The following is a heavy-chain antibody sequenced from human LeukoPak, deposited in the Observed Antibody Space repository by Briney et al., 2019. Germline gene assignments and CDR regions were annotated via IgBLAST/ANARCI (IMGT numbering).Heavy chain of an antibody. CDR2: TYYRSKWYN. CDR3: ARGSGIAAAGTYAYYGMDV. Sequence: SQTLSLTCAISGDSVSSNSAAWNWIRQSPSRGLEWLGRTYYRSKWYNDYAVSVKSRITINPDTSKNQFSLQLNSVTPEDTAVYYCARGSGIAAAGTYAYYGMDVWGQGTTVTVSS. CDR1: GDSVSSNSAA. J-gene: IGHJ6*02. V-gene: IGHV6-1*01. D-gene: IGHD6-13*01.